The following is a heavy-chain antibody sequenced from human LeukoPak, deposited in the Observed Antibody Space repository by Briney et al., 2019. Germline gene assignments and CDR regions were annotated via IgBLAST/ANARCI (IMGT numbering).Heavy chain of an antibody. CDR2: ISGSGGST. V-gene: IGHV3-23*01. CDR3: ARDYYDSSGYYRYGYFDY. J-gene: IGHJ4*02. CDR1: GFTFSSYA. Sequence: GGSLRLSCAASGFTFSSYAMSWVRQAPGKGLEWVSAISGSGGSTYYADSVKGRFTISRDNSKNTLYLQMNSLRAEDTAVYYCARDYYDSSGYYRYGYFDYWGQGTLVTVSS. D-gene: IGHD3-22*01.